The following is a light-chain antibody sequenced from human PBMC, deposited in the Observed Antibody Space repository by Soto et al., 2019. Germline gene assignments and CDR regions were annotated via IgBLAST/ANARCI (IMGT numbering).Light chain of an antibody. Sequence: DIVMTQSPATLSVAPGERVTFSCRASQGVSRKLAWYQHKPGQAPRLLISGASTGATGIPARFSGSGSGTGFTLTISSLQSEDCAIYYCQQYHTWPITFGGGTKVEIK. V-gene: IGKV3-15*01. J-gene: IGKJ4*01. CDR3: QQYHTWPIT. CDR1: QGVSRK. CDR2: GAS.